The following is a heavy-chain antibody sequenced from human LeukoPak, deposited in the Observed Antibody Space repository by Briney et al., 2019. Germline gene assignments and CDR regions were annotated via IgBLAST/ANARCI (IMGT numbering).Heavy chain of an antibody. CDR2: ISGSGGST. D-gene: IGHD3-10*01. Sequence: GGSLRLSCAASGFTFSSYAMSWVRQAPGKGLEWVSAISGSGGSTYYADSVKGRFTISRDNSKNTLYLQMNSLRAEDTAVYYCAKERLLWFGELLSPFATWGQGTLVTVS. J-gene: IGHJ5*02. CDR3: AKERLLWFGELLSPFAT. CDR1: GFTFSSYA. V-gene: IGHV3-23*01.